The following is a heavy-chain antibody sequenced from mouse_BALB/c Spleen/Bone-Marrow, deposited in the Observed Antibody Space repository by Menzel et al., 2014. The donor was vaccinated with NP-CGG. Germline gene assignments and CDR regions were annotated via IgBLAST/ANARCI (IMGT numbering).Heavy chain of an antibody. D-gene: IGHD2-4*01. CDR1: GFSLTSYG. V-gene: IGHV2-9*02. CDR2: IWAGGST. CDR3: ARVSSTMITTVFAY. Sequence: VQLQESGPGLVAPSQSLSITCTVSGFSLTSYGVHWVRQPPGKGLEWLGVIWAGGSTNYNSALMSRLSISKDNSKSQVFLKMNSLQTDDTAMYYCARVSSTMITTVFAYWGQGTVVTVSA. J-gene: IGHJ3*01.